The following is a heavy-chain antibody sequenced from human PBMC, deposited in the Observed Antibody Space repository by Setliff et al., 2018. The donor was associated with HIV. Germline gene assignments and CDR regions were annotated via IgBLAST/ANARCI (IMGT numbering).Heavy chain of an antibody. CDR2: IHTSGST. CDR1: GGSISSGSYY. D-gene: IGHD3-3*01. Sequence: SQTLSLTCTVSGGSISSGSYYWSWIRQPAGKGLEWIGRIHTSGSTNYSPSLKSRVTISVDTSKNQFSLKLTSVTAADTALYYCARDVMEWFGNYFDNWGQGALVTVSS. CDR3: ARDVMEWFGNYFDN. J-gene: IGHJ4*02. V-gene: IGHV4-61*02.